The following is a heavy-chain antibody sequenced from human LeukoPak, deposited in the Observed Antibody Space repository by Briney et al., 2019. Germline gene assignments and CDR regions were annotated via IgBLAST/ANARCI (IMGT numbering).Heavy chain of an antibody. CDR3: ARGGSRVVTYGNFDY. J-gene: IGHJ4*02. CDR1: GCTFTSYA. D-gene: IGHD2-21*02. Sequence: ASVKVSCKPSGCTFTSYAISWLRQAPGQGLEWMGWISTYSGNTNYAQKLQGRITMTIETSTSTAYMELRSLRSDDTAVYYCARGGSRVVTYGNFDYWGQGTLVTVSS. V-gene: IGHV1-18*01. CDR2: ISTYSGNT.